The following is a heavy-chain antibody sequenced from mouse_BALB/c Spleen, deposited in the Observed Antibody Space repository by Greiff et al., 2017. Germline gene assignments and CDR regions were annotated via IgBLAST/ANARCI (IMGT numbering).Heavy chain of an antibody. CDR3: ARRYYGYQGFAY. Sequence: QVQLQQSGAELMKPGASVKISCKATGYTFSSYWIEWVKQRPGHGLEWIGEILPGSGSTNYNEKFKGKATFTADTSSNTAYMQLSSLTSEDSAVYYCARRYYGYQGFAYWGQGTLVTVSA. V-gene: IGHV1-9*01. CDR2: ILPGSGST. CDR1: GYTFSSYW. J-gene: IGHJ3*01. D-gene: IGHD1-2*01.